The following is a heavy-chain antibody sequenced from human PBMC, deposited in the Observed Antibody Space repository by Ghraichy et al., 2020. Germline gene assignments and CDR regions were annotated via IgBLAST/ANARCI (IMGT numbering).Heavy chain of an antibody. CDR3: ARGCEYGSSSSGAPGDCMDV. J-gene: IGHJ3*01. CDR2: INHISTT. CDR1: GGSFSGYH. D-gene: IGHD6-6*01. V-gene: IGHV4-34*01. Sequence: TLSLTCAVYGGSFSGYHWSWSRQPPGKGLEWIGEINHISTTSYNPSLKSRVTISVDTSKNQFSLKLNSVTAADTAVYYCARGCEYGSSSSGAPGDCMDVWGQGTLVTVSS.